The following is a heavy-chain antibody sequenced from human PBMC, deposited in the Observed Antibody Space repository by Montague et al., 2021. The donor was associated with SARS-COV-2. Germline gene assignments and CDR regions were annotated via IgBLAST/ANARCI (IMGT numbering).Heavy chain of an antibody. D-gene: IGHD1-14*01. CDR3: AKEESLPGTHYYYGMDV. J-gene: IGHJ6*01. V-gene: IGHV3-23*01. Sequence: SCAASGFTFSSYAMNWVRQAPGKGLEWVSAITMSGITAYYTDDVKGRFTISRDNSKNTLYLQMNSLRAEDTAVYYCAKEESLPGTHYYYGMDVWGQGTPVTVS. CDR2: ITMSGITA. CDR1: GFTFSSYA.